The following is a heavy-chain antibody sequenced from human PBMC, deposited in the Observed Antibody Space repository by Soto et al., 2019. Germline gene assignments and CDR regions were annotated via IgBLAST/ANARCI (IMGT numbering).Heavy chain of an antibody. CDR1: GFVFKDAS. CDR3: TRLISAAQDY. Sequence: EVLLVESGGGLVQPGGSLKLSCAASGFVFKDASIHWVRQASGKGLEWVGRVRDRAYNYATAYAASVKGRVTISRDDSNNTANLQMNSPKTEDTAIYYCTRLISAAQDYWGQGTLVTVSS. D-gene: IGHD3-10*01. J-gene: IGHJ4*02. CDR2: VRDRAYNYAT. V-gene: IGHV3-73*01.